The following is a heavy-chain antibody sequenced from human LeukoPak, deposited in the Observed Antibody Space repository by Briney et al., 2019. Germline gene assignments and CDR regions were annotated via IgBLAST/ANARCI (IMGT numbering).Heavy chain of an antibody. CDR2: ISYDGSNK. D-gene: IGHD2-2*01. CDR1: GITFSSYA. V-gene: IGHV3-30*04. J-gene: IGHJ5*02. Sequence: GGSLRLSCAASGITFSSYAMHWVRQAPGKGLEWVAVISYDGSNKYYADSVKGRFTISRDNAKNSLYLQMNSLRAEDTAVYYCAREAGQVVPAANHLFDPWGQGTLVTVSS. CDR3: AREAGQVVPAANHLFDP.